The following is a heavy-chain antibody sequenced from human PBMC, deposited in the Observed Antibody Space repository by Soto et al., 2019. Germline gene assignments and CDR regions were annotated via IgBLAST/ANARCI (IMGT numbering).Heavy chain of an antibody. J-gene: IGHJ4*02. D-gene: IGHD6-19*01. V-gene: IGHV3-23*01. CDR2: ISGNGNSA. CDR1: GFTFSDYA. Sequence: LRLSCAASGFTFSDYAMNWVRQAPGKGLEGVADISGNGNSARHADSVKGRFTISRDNSQNTLYLHMNSRRVDDTAIYYGGKERRGSGWSVCNFWGQGTLVTVSS. CDR3: GKERRGSGWSVCNF.